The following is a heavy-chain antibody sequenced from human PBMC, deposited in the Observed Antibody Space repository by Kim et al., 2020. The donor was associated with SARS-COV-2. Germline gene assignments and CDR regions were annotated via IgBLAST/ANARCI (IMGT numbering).Heavy chain of an antibody. V-gene: IGHV3-48*02. Sequence: GGSLRLSCAASGFTLSSYSMNWVRQAPGKGLEWVSYISGSSSIYNADSVKGRFTISRDNAKNSLYMQMNSLRDEDTAVYYCARGLNYDSRVPEYWGQGTLVTVSS. CDR3: ARGLNYDSRVPEY. D-gene: IGHD3-16*01. CDR1: GFTLSSYS. J-gene: IGHJ4*02. CDR2: ISGSSSI.